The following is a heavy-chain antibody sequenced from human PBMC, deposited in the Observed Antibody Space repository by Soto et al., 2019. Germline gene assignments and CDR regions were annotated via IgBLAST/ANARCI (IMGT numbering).Heavy chain of an antibody. J-gene: IGHJ6*03. CDR3: ARGSSGYYYGSGINYYYYYMDV. V-gene: IGHV4-34*01. Sequence: SETLSLTFLVFGGSFIVYSWSGIRKPPGRGVEWIGEINHSGSTNYNPSLKSRVTISVDTSKNQFSLKLSSVTAADTAVYYCARGSSGYYYGSGINYYYYYMDVWGKGTTVT. D-gene: IGHD3-10*01. CDR2: INHSGST. CDR1: GGSFIVYS.